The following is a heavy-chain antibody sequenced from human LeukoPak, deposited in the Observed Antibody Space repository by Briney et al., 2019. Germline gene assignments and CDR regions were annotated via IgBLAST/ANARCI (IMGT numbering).Heavy chain of an antibody. CDR1: GGSISSYY. V-gene: IGHV4-59*08. CDR3: AGAYYDFWSGYPTFDY. J-gene: IGHJ4*02. CDR2: IYNSGST. D-gene: IGHD3-3*01. Sequence: PSETLSLTCAVSGGSISSYYWTWIRQPPGKGLEWIGYIYNSGSTNYNPSLKSRVTISVDTSKNQFSLKLSSVAAADTAVYYCAGAYYDFWSGYPTFDYWGQGTLVTVSS.